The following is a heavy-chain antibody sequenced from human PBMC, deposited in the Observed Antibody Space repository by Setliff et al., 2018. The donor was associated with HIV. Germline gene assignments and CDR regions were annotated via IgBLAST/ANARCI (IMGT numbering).Heavy chain of an antibody. D-gene: IGHD3-3*01. V-gene: IGHV4-31*03. CDR3: ASSTRKSFDFWTDSRTTYPPYYFDY. Sequence: LSLTCSVSGASVVSGGYYWSWIRQHPEKGLEWIGYIYYSGTTTYNPSLRSRVTISLDTSLNQFSLKVNSVTAADTAVYYCASSTRKSFDFWTDSRTTYPPYYFDYWGQGTLVHRLL. CDR2: IYYSGTT. J-gene: IGHJ4*02. CDR1: GASVVSGGYY.